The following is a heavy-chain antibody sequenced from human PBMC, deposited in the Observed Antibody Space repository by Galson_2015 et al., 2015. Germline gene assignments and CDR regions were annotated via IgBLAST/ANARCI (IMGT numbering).Heavy chain of an antibody. CDR3: ARVHYYDSSGYFTFDI. CDR2: IYHSEST. V-gene: IGHV4-4*02. Sequence: SETLSLTCAVSGGSISSSNWWSWVRQPPGKGLEWIGEIYHSESTNYNPSLKSRVTISVDKSKNQFSLKLSSVTAADTAVYYCARVHYYDSSGYFTFDIWGQGTMVTVSS. J-gene: IGHJ3*02. CDR1: GGSISSSNW. D-gene: IGHD3-22*01.